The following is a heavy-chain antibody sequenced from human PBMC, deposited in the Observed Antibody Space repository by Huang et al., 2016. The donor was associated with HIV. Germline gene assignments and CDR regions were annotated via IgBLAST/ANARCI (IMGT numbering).Heavy chain of an antibody. Sequence: QVQLRQWGAGLVKPSETLSLTCAVYGGSFSGYYWTWIRQSPGKGLEWIGEINHIVTTNYQPSLKSRVTISKDTAKNQFSLQLTSVSAADTGVYFCAREKAADSAWYGVYYFDYWGEGALVTVTS. CDR1: GGSFSGYY. CDR3: AREKAADSAWYGVYYFDY. D-gene: IGHD6-19*01. CDR2: INHIVTT. J-gene: IGHJ4*02. V-gene: IGHV4-34*01.